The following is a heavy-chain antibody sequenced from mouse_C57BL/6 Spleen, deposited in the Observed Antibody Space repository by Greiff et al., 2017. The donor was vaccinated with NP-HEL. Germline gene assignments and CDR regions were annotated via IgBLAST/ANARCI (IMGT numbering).Heavy chain of an antibody. D-gene: IGHD2-5*01. V-gene: IGHV5-16*01. Sequence: EVQVVESEGGLVQPGSSMKLSCTASGFTFSDYYMAWVRQVPEKGLEWVANINYDGSSTYYLDSLKSRFIISRDNAKNILYLQMSSLKSEDTATYYCARGAYYSNYYYFDYWGQGTTLTVSS. CDR1: GFTFSDYY. CDR2: INYDGSST. CDR3: ARGAYYSNYYYFDY. J-gene: IGHJ2*01.